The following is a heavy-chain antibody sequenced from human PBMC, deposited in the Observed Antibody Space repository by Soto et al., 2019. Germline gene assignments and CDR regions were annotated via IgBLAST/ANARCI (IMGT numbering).Heavy chain of an antibody. CDR2: INSDGSST. V-gene: IGHV3-74*01. CDR1: GFTFSSYW. D-gene: IGHD6-13*01. J-gene: IGHJ4*02. Sequence: GGSLRLSCAASGFTFSSYWMHWVRQAPGKGLVWVSRINSDGSSTSYADSVKGRFTISRDNSKNSLYLQMNSLRAEDTAVYYCAREFDSSSWYVYGYWGQGTLVTVSS. CDR3: AREFDSSSWYVYGY.